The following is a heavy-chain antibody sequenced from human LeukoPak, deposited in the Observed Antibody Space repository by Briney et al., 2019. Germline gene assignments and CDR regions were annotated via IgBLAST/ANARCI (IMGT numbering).Heavy chain of an antibody. CDR1: GFTFSSYA. CDR3: ASPEDYYDILTGRFDY. V-gene: IGHV3-30-3*01. Sequence: GGSLGLSCAASGFTFSSYAMHWVRQAPGKGLEWVAVISYDGSNKYYADSVKGRFTISRDNSKNTLYLQMNSLRAEDTAVYYCASPEDYYDILTGRFDYWGQGTLVTVSS. J-gene: IGHJ4*02. D-gene: IGHD3-9*01. CDR2: ISYDGSNK.